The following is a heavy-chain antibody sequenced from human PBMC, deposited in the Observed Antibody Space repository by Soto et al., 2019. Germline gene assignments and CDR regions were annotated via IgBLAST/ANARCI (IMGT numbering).Heavy chain of an antibody. J-gene: IGHJ4*02. Sequence: QVQLVQSGAEVKKPGASVKVSCKASGYTFTSYGISWVRQAPGQGLEWMGWISAYNGNTNYAQKLQGRVTMTTDTPTSAAYMELRILRSDDTAVYYCARESSSSCHDYWGQGTLVTVSS. CDR3: ARESSSSCHDY. CDR2: ISAYNGNT. D-gene: IGHD6-13*01. CDR1: GYTFTSYG. V-gene: IGHV1-18*01.